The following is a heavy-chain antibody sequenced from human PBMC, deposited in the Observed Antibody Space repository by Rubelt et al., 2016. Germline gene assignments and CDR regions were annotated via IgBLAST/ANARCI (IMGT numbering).Heavy chain of an antibody. CDR1: GFTFSNYA. D-gene: IGHD2/OR15-2a*01. V-gene: IGHV3-23*01. CDR3: LSSLADFDY. J-gene: IGHJ4*02. CDR2: ITISGGST. Sequence: GGSLRLSCAASGFTFSNYAMSWVRQAPGKGLEWVSTITISGGSTDYADSVKGRFTISRDNSKNTLYLQMNSLRAEDTAVYYCLSSLADFDYWGQGTLVTVSS.